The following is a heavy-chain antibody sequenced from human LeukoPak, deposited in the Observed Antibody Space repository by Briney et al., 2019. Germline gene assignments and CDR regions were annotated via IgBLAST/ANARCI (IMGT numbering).Heavy chain of an antibody. Sequence: PGRSLRLSCSASGFTFSSYAMHWVRHAPGKGLEWVAVISYDGSNKYYADSVKGRFTISRDNSKNTLYLQMNSLRAEDTAVYYCARESSGYGDYWGQGTLVTVSS. CDR1: GFTFSSYA. CDR2: ISYDGSNK. CDR3: ARESSGYGDY. J-gene: IGHJ4*02. D-gene: IGHD3-22*01. V-gene: IGHV3-30-3*01.